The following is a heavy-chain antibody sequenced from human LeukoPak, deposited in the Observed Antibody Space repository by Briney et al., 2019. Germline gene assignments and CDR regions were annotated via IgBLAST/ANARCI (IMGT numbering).Heavy chain of an antibody. CDR1: GFTFSSYW. Sequence: RAGWSLRLSCAASGFTFSSYWMHWVRQAPGKGLVWVSRINSDGSITTYADSVRGRFTISRDNAKSTPYLQMNSLRAEDTAVYYCASSTQISKYADYWGQGALVTVSS. D-gene: IGHD2-2*01. J-gene: IGHJ4*02. CDR3: ASSTQISKYADY. V-gene: IGHV3-74*01. CDR2: INSDGSIT.